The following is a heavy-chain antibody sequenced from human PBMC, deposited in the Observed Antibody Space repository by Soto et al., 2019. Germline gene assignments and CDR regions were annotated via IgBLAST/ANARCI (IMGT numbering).Heavy chain of an antibody. CDR1: GGTFSSYT. Sequence: QVQLVQSGAEVKKPGSSVKVSCKASGGTFSSYTISWVRQAPGQGLEWMGRIIPILGIANYAQKFQGRVTITADKSTSTAYMEPSSLRSEDTAVYYCARLGGLGRGVITPFDYWGQGTLVTVSS. V-gene: IGHV1-69*02. D-gene: IGHD3-10*01. CDR2: IIPILGIA. CDR3: ARLGGLGRGVITPFDY. J-gene: IGHJ4*02.